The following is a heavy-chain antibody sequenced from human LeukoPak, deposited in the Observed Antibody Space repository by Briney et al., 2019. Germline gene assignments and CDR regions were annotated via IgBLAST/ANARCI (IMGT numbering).Heavy chain of an antibody. CDR1: GGSISSSSAY. J-gene: IGHJ4*02. D-gene: IGHD5-18*01. CDR3: ASPRGFSHGYFDY. CDR2: IYYRKNT. V-gene: IGHV4-39*01. Sequence: SETLSLTCTVSGGSISSSSAYWGWIRQPPGKGLERIGSIYYRKNTYYNPSLKSRVTISADTSKNQFSLTLGSVSATDTAVYYCASPRGFSHGYFDYWGQGTLVTVSS.